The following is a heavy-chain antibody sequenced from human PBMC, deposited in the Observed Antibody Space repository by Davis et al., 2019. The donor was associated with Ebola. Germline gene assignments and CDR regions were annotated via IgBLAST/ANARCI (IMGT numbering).Heavy chain of an antibody. CDR3: ARMRIWRDGFDY. CDR2: ISGSGGST. V-gene: IGHV3-23*01. J-gene: IGHJ4*02. CDR1: GFTFSSYA. Sequence: GESLKISCAASGFTFSSYAMSWVRQAPGKGLEWVSAISGSGGSTYYADSVKGRFTISRDNSKNTLYLQMNSLRAEDTAVYYGARMRIWRDGFDYWGQGTLVTVSS. D-gene: IGHD2-15*01.